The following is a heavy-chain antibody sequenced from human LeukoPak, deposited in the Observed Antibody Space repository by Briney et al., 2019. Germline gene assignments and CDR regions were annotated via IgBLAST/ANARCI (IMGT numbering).Heavy chain of an antibody. Sequence: PSETLSLTCTVSGGSISSSSYYWGWIRRPPGKGLEWIGSIYYSGSPYYNPSLKSRVAISVDTSKNQFSLRLSSVTASDTAVYYCARRAPGRNFDYWGQGTLVTVSS. D-gene: IGHD2-2*01. J-gene: IGHJ4*02. CDR2: IYYSGSP. V-gene: IGHV4-39*01. CDR1: GGSISSSSYY. CDR3: ARRAPGRNFDY.